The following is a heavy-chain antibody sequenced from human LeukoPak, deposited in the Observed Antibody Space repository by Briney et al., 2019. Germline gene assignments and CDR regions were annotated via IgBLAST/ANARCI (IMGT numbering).Heavy chain of an antibody. Sequence: PGGSLRLSCEASGFTFDDHAMHWVRQTPGKDLEWVALISWDGGSTFYADSVRGRFTVSRDNTKNSLYLYVNSLRGDDTAFYYCAKDGDSGDYMDVWGKGTTVIASS. CDR2: ISWDGGST. D-gene: IGHD3-10*01. J-gene: IGHJ6*03. V-gene: IGHV3-43D*03. CDR3: AKDGDSGDYMDV. CDR1: GFTFDDHA.